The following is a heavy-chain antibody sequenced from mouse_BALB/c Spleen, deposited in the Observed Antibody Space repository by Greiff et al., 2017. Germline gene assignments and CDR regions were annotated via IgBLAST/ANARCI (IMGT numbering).Heavy chain of an antibody. CDR2: IFPGTRTT. J-gene: IGHJ3*01. CDR1: GYTFTSYW. Sequence: QVQLKQSGAELVKPGASVKLSCKTSGYTFTSYWIQWVKQRPGQGLGWIGEIFPGTRTTYYNEKFKGKATLTIDTSSSTAYMQLSSLTSEDSAVYFCARWDYDGFAYWGQGTLVTVSA. D-gene: IGHD2-4*01. CDR3: ARWDYDGFAY. V-gene: IGHV1S132*01.